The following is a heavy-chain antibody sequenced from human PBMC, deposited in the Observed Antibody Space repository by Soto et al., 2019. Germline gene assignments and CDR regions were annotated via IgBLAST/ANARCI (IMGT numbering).Heavy chain of an antibody. Sequence: EVQLVESGGGLVQPGGSLRLSCAASGFTFSAHYMDWVRQAPGKGLEWVGRTRNKANSYTTEYAASVKGRFTISRDDSXXXXXXXMXXLXXXDTAVYYCASSLGYCSTTSCHHYYFDFWGQGTLVTVSS. D-gene: IGHD2-2*01. J-gene: IGHJ4*02. CDR1: GFTFSAHY. CDR2: TRNKANSYTT. V-gene: IGHV3-72*01. CDR3: ASSLGYCSTTSCHHYYFDF.